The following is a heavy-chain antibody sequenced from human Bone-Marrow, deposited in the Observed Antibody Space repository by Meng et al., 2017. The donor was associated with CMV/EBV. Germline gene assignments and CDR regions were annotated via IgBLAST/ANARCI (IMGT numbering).Heavy chain of an antibody. D-gene: IGHD3-16*02. J-gene: IGHJ4*02. CDR2: IYYSGST. Sequence: SETLSLTRTVSGGSISSYYWSWIRQPPGKGLEWIGYIYYSGSTNYNPSLKSRVTISVDTSKNQFSLKLSSVTAADTAVYYCARGLYDYVWGSYRYWGQGTLVTVSS. CDR1: GGSISSYY. V-gene: IGHV4-59*08. CDR3: ARGLYDYVWGSYRY.